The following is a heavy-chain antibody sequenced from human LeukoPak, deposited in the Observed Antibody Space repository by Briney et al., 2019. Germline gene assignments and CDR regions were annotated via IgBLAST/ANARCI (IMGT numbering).Heavy chain of an antibody. J-gene: IGHJ4*02. D-gene: IGHD6-13*01. CDR1: GFTFSSYA. V-gene: IGHV3-23*01. Sequence: PGGSLRLSCAASGFTFSSYAMSWVRQAPGKGLEWVSAISGSGGSTYYADSVKGRFTVSRDNSKNTLYLQMNSLRAEDTAVYYCAKDLIAAAASYYFDYWGQGTLVTVSS. CDR3: AKDLIAAAASYYFDY. CDR2: ISGSGGST.